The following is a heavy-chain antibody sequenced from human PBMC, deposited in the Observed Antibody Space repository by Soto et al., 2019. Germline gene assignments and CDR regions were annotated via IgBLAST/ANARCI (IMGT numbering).Heavy chain of an antibody. J-gene: IGHJ6*02. CDR1: GFTFSSYA. V-gene: IGHV3-23*01. CDR2: ISGSGGST. Sequence: PGGSLRLSCAASGFTFSSYAMSWVRQAPGKGLEWASAISGSGGSTYYADSVKGRFTISRDNSKNTLYLQMNSLRAEDTAVYYCAKGVRSYYYYGMDVWGQGTTVTVSS. CDR3: AKGVRSYYYYGMDV. D-gene: IGHD3-16*01.